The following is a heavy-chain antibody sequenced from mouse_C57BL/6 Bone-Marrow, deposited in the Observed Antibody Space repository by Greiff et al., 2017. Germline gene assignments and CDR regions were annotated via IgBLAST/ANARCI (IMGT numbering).Heavy chain of an antibody. V-gene: IGHV14-4*01. Sequence: EVKLVESGAELVRPGASVKLSCTASGFNIKDDYMHWVKQRPEQGLEWIGWIDPENGDTEYASKFQGKATITADTSSNTAYLQLSSLTSEDTAVYYCTVDSAGYGYWGQGTLVTVSA. CDR3: TVDSAGYGY. CDR1: GFNIKDDY. J-gene: IGHJ3*01. CDR2: IDPENGDT. D-gene: IGHD3-2*02.